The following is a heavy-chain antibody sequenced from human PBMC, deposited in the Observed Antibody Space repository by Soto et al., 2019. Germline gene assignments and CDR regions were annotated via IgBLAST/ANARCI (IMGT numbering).Heavy chain of an antibody. V-gene: IGHV4-38-2*02. D-gene: IGHD3-22*01. CDR1: GYSISSGYY. CDR2: IYQSGST. Sequence: SETLSLTCAVSGYSISSGYYWGWIRQPPGKGLEWIGSIYQSGSTYYNPSLKSRVTISVDTSKNQFSLKLSSVTAADTAVYYCARDDSSGYLFDYWGQGTLVTVSS. J-gene: IGHJ4*02. CDR3: ARDDSSGYLFDY.